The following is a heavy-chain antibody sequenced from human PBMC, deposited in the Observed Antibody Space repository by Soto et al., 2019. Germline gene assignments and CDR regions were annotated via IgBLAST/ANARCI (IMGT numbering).Heavy chain of an antibody. CDR3: AKYSTSWRGGQFDY. V-gene: IGHV3-23*01. D-gene: IGHD6-13*01. Sequence: EVQLLESGGGLVQPGGSLRLSCAASGFTFGSYAMSWVRQAPGKGLEWVLAVSSSGGSTYYADSVKGRFTISRDNSKNTLYLQMNSLRAEDTAVYYCAKYSTSWRGGQFDYWGQGTLVTVSS. CDR1: GFTFGSYA. CDR2: VSSSGGST. J-gene: IGHJ4*02.